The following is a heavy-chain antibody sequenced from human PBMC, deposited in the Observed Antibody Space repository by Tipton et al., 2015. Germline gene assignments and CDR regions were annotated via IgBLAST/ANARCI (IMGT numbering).Heavy chain of an antibody. V-gene: IGHV4-34*01. D-gene: IGHD6-19*01. CDR3: ARPNSSGWFRH. CDR1: GGSFSGYY. Sequence: LRLSCAVYGGSFSGYYWSWIRQTPGKGLEWIGEINHGGSSNYKTSLNSRVSVSVDTSKNQFSLRVSSVTAADTAVYYCARPNSSGWFRHWGQGTLVTVSS. J-gene: IGHJ1*01. CDR2: INHGGSS.